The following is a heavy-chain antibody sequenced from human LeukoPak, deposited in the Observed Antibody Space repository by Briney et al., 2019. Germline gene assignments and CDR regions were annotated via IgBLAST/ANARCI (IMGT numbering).Heavy chain of an antibody. CDR2: ISSSSYI. V-gene: IGHV3-21*01. Sequence: PGGFLRLSCAASGFTFSSYSMNWVRQAPGKGLEWVSSISSSSYIYYADSVKGRFTISRDNAKNSLYLQMNSLRAEDTAVYYCARDRGTGYGDYGTFDYWGQGTLVTVSS. CDR1: GFTFSSYS. D-gene: IGHD4-17*01. CDR3: ARDRGTGYGDYGTFDY. J-gene: IGHJ4*02.